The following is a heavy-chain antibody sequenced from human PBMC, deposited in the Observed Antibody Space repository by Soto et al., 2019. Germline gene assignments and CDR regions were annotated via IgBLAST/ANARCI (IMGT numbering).Heavy chain of an antibody. J-gene: IGHJ6*02. CDR3: ARDGVAAAGKDYYYGMDV. CDR2: IWYDGSNK. V-gene: IGHV3-33*01. D-gene: IGHD6-13*01. CDR1: GFTFSSYG. Sequence: GGSLRLSCAASGFTFSSYGMHWVRQAPGKGLEWVAVIWYDGSNKYYADSVKGRFTISRDNSKNTLYLQMNSLRAEDTAVYYCARDGVAAAGKDYYYGMDVWGQGTTVTVSS.